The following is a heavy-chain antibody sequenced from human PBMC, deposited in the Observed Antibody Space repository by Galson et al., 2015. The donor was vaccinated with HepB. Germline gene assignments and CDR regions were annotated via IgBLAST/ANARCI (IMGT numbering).Heavy chain of an antibody. V-gene: IGHV3-9*01. J-gene: IGHJ5*02. CDR2: IRYNSGSI. D-gene: IGHD1-1*01. Sequence: SLRLSCAASGFNFNDYAMFWVRQAPGKGLEWVSGIRYNSGSIGYAESVKGRFTISRDNAKNSLYLQMNNLRVEDTALYYCGKEKTTRGQNWIDPWGQGTRVIVSS. CDR1: GFNFNDYA. CDR3: GKEKTTRGQNWIDP.